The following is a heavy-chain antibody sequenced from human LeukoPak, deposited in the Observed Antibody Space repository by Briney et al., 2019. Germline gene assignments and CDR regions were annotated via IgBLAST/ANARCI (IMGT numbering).Heavy chain of an antibody. D-gene: IGHD3-3*01. CDR3: ARHTGSLYDFWSGYIDY. CDR2: ISVYNGNT. CDR1: GYTFTSSG. V-gene: IGHV1-18*01. J-gene: IGHJ4*02. Sequence: ASVEVSCKASGYTFTSSGISWVRQAPGQGVEWMGWISVYNGNTKYVQKFQGRVTMTTDTSTRTAYMELRSLRSDDTAVYYCARHTGSLYDFWSGYIDYWGQGTLVTVSS.